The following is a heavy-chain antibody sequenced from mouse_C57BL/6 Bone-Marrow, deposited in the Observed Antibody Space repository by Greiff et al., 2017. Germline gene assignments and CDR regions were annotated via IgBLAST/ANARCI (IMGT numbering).Heavy chain of an antibody. D-gene: IGHD4-1*01. CDR1: GIAFSRYW. J-gene: IGHJ3*01. Sequence: EVKLVESGGGLVQPGGSLKLSCAASGIAFSRYWMSWVRRAPGKGLEWIGEINPDSSTINYAPSLKDKFIISRDNAKNTLYLQMSKVRSADTALYNCASNWDVGFAYWGQGTLVTVSA. CDR2: INPDSSTI. V-gene: IGHV4-1*01. CDR3: ASNWDVGFAY.